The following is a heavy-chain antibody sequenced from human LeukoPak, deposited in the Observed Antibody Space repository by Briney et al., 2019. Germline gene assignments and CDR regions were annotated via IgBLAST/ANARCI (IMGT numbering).Heavy chain of an antibody. V-gene: IGHV3-23*01. D-gene: IGHD2-15*01. CDR2: ISGSGGST. Sequence: GGSLRLSCAASGFTFSSYAISWVRQAPGKGLEWVSAISGSGGSTYYADSVKGRFTISRDNSKNTLYLQMNSLRAEDTAVYYCAKVPKVVVVAADFDYWGQGTLVTVSS. CDR3: AKVPKVVVVAADFDY. CDR1: GFTFSSYA. J-gene: IGHJ4*02.